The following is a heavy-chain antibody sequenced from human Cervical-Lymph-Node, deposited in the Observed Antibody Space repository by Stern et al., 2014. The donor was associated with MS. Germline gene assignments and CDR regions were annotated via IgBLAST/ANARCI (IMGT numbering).Heavy chain of an antibody. V-gene: IGHV3-74*01. Sequence: EVQVVESGGGLVQPGGSLRLSCAASGFTFSRYWMHWVRQVTGKGLVWVSRINKDGSSTDHADSVKGRFHISRDNAKNTLYLQMNSLRAEDTAVYYCVRDLRGPTDSWGQGVLVTVSS. J-gene: IGHJ4*02. CDR1: GFTFSRYW. CDR3: VRDLRGPTDS. D-gene: IGHD3-10*01. CDR2: INKDGSST.